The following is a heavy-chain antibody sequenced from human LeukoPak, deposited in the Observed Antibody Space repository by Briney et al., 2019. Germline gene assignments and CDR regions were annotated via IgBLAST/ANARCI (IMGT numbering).Heavy chain of an antibody. CDR1: GFTFSSYG. CDR2: ISYDGSNK. V-gene: IGHV3-30*18. CDR3: AKEGGSYQNHYYGMDV. J-gene: IGHJ6*02. Sequence: PGRSLRLSCAASGFTFSSYGMHWVRQAPGKGLEWVAIISYDGSNKYYADSVKGRFTISRDNSKNTLYLQVNSLRAEDTAVYYCAKEGGSYQNHYYGMDVWGQGTTVTVSS. D-gene: IGHD1-26*01.